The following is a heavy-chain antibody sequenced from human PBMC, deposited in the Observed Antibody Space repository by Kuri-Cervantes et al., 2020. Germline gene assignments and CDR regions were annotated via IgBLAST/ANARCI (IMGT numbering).Heavy chain of an antibody. D-gene: IGHD1-1*01. CDR3: ARERFRAYEGTYEN. CDR1: GFTFDDYG. Sequence: GESLKISCAASGFTFDDYGMSWVRQAPGKGLEWVSAISGSGGSTYYADSVKGRFTISRDNSKNTLYLQMNSLRAEDTAVYYCARERFRAYEGTYENWGQGTLVTVSS. J-gene: IGHJ4*02. V-gene: IGHV3-23*01. CDR2: ISGSGGST.